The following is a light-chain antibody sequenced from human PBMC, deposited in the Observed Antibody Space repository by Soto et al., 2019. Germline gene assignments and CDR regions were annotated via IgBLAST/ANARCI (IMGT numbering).Light chain of an antibody. CDR3: QQYDRPPWT. CDR2: GAS. Sequence: EIVLTQSPGTLSLSPGERATLSCRASQTVGSSYLAWYQQRPGQAPRLLVYGASSWATGIPDRFSGSGSGTEFTLTVSRLGPKDCAVYYFQQYDRPPWTLGHGTRVEIK. V-gene: IGKV3-20*01. J-gene: IGKJ1*01. CDR1: QTVGSSY.